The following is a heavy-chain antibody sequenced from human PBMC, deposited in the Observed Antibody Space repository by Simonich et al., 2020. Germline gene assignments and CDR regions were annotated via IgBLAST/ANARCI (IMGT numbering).Heavy chain of an antibody. CDR3: ARNSSYYAFDI. CDR1: GFTFSSYS. D-gene: IGHD5-12*01. CDR2: ISSSSSNI. Sequence: EVQLVESGGGLVQPGGSLRLSCAASGFTFSSYSMNWVRQAPGKGLEWVSYISSSSSNIYNADSVKGRFTISRENAKNSLYLQMNSLRAEDTAVYYCARNSSYYAFDIWGQGTMVTVSS. V-gene: IGHV3-48*01. J-gene: IGHJ3*02.